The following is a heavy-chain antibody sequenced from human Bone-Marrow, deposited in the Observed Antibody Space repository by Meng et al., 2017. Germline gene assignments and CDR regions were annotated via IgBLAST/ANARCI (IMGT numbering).Heavy chain of an antibody. Sequence: QVPPQGACPGLFKPPETLSHTCTVSGGSISSYYWSWIRRPAGKGLEWIGRIYTSGSTNYNPSLKSRVTMSVDTSKNQFSLKLSSVTAADTAVYYCARDNYYDSSGYTRTYWYFDLWGRGTLVTVSS. D-gene: IGHD3-22*01. V-gene: IGHV4-4*07. CDR2: IYTSGST. CDR3: ARDNYYDSSGYTRTYWYFDL. J-gene: IGHJ2*01. CDR1: GGSISSYY.